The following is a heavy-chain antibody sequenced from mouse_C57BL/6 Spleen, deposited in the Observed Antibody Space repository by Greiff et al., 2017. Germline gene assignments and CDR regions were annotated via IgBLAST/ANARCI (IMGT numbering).Heavy chain of an antibody. Sequence: EVMLVESGGGLVKPGGSLKLSCAASGFTFSSYAMSWVRQTPEKRLEWVATISDGGSYTYYPDNVKGRFTISRDNAKHNLYLQMSHLKSEDTAMXYCASAPAYYSNCETFDYWGQGTTLTVSS. CDR3: ASAPAYYSNCETFDY. D-gene: IGHD2-5*01. J-gene: IGHJ2*01. CDR1: GFTFSSYA. V-gene: IGHV5-4*03. CDR2: ISDGGSYT.